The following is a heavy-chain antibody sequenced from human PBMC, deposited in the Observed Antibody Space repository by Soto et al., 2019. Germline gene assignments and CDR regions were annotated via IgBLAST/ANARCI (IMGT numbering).Heavy chain of an antibody. Sequence: SETLSLTCAVYGGSFSGYYWSWIRQPPGKGLEWIGEINHSGSTNYNPSLKSRVTISVDTSKNQFSLKLSSVTAADTAVYYCARVNIVVVPAALYYYGMDVWGQGTTVT. D-gene: IGHD2-2*01. J-gene: IGHJ6*02. V-gene: IGHV4-34*01. CDR3: ARVNIVVVPAALYYYGMDV. CDR1: GGSFSGYY. CDR2: INHSGST.